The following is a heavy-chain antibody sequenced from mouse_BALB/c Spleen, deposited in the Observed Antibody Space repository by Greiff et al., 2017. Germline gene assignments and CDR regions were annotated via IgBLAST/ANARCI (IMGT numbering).Heavy chain of an antibody. CDR1: GFAFSSYD. D-gene: IGHD2-2*01. V-gene: IGHV5-12-1*01. CDR3: ASLIYYGYDDYFDY. J-gene: IGHJ2*01. CDR2: ISSGGGST. Sequence: EVHLVESGGGLVKPGGSLKLSCAASGFAFSSYDMSWVRQTPEKRLEWVAYISSGGGSTYYPDTVKGRFTISRDNAKNTLYLQMSSLKSEDTAMYYCASLIYYGYDDYFDYWGQGTTLTVSS.